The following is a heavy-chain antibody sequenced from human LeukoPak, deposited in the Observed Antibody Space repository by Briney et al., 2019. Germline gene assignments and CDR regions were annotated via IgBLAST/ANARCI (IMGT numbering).Heavy chain of an antibody. Sequence: GGSLRLSCTAAGFNFGTYWMSWVRQSPEKGLEFVANIKYDDTVKNNVDSVKGRFTTSRDNPSNSVYLQMDSLRPEDTALYYCARDPDSSAFDYWGQGAQVTVSS. CDR1: GFNFGTYW. CDR3: ARDPDSSAFDY. V-gene: IGHV3-7*01. CDR2: IKYDDTVK. J-gene: IGHJ4*02. D-gene: IGHD2-15*01.